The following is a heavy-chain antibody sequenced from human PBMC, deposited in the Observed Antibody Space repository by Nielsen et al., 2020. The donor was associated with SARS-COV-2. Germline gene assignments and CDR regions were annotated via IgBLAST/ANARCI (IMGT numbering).Heavy chain of an antibody. CDR1: GFTFSSYG. Sequence: GESLKISCAASGFTFSSYGMHWVRQAPGKGLEWVAVISYDGSNKYYADSVKGRFTISRDNSKNTLYLQMNSLRAEDTAVYYCAKDKAGWGPIIAVAPSYFDYWGQGTLVTVSS. V-gene: IGHV3-30*18. J-gene: IGHJ4*02. D-gene: IGHD6-19*01. CDR3: AKDKAGWGPIIAVAPSYFDY. CDR2: ISYDGSNK.